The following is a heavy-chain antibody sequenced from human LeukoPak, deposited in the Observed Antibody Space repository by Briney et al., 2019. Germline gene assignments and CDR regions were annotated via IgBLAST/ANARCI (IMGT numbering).Heavy chain of an antibody. J-gene: IGHJ4*02. V-gene: IGHV1-18*01. Sequence: ASVKVSCKASGYSFTSYGITWVRQAPGQGLEWMGWISAYNGNTHYAQKFQGRVTMTTDTSTSTAYMELRGLRSDDTAVYYCGRSADIVVVVSATYVDYWGQGTLVTVSS. D-gene: IGHD2-15*01. CDR2: ISAYNGNT. CDR1: GYSFTSYG. CDR3: GRSADIVVVVSATYVDY.